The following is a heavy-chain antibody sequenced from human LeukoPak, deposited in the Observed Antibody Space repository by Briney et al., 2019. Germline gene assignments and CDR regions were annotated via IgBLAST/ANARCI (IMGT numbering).Heavy chain of an antibody. CDR3: AGSPNRGYSYGPFDY. J-gene: IGHJ4*02. Sequence: ASVKVSCKASGYTFTSYYMHWVRQAPGQGLEWMGWINPNSGGTNYAQKFQGRVTMTRDTSISTAYMELSRLRSDDTAVYYCAGSPNRGYSYGPFDYWGQGTLVTVSS. V-gene: IGHV1-2*02. CDR1: GYTFTSYY. D-gene: IGHD5-18*01. CDR2: INPNSGGT.